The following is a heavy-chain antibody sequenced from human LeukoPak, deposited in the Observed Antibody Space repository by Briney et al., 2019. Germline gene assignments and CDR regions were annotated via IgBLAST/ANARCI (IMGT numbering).Heavy chain of an antibody. CDR1: GGTFSSYA. CDR3: ARDRGIAVAGTFNY. J-gene: IGHJ4*02. CDR2: IIPILGIA. V-gene: IGHV1-69*04. D-gene: IGHD6-19*01. Sequence: SVKVSCKASGGTFSSYAISWVRQAPGQGLEWMGRIIPILGIANYAQKFQGRVTITADKSTSTAYVELSSLRSEDTAVYYCARDRGIAVAGTFNYWGQGTLVTVSS.